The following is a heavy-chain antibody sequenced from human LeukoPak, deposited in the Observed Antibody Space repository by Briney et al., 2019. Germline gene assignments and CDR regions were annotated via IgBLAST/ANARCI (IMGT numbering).Heavy chain of an antibody. CDR1: GFTFSSYG. CDR3: ARRSGIAVAGAFDY. CDR2: ISGSGVGT. J-gene: IGHJ4*02. D-gene: IGHD6-19*01. V-gene: IGHV3-23*01. Sequence: GGTLRLSCAASGFTFSSYGMSWVRQAPGKGLDWVSTISGSGVGTYYADSVEGRFTISRDNSKNTLYLQMNSLRAEDTAVYYCARRSGIAVAGAFDYWGQGTLVTVSS.